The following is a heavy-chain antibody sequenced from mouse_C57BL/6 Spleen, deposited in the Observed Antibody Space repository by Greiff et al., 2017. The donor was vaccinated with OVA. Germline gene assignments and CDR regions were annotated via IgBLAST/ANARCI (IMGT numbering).Heavy chain of an antibody. V-gene: IGHV7-1*01. CDR2: SRNKANDYTT. J-gene: IGHJ1*03. Sequence: EVKVVESGGGLVQSGRSLRLSCATSGFTFSDFYMEWVRHAPGKGLEWIAASRNKANDYTTEYSASVKGRFIVSRDTSQSILYLQMNALRAEDTAIYYCARGESTMVTSWYFDVWGTGTTVTVSS. CDR1: GFTFSDFY. D-gene: IGHD2-2*01. CDR3: ARGESTMVTSWYFDV.